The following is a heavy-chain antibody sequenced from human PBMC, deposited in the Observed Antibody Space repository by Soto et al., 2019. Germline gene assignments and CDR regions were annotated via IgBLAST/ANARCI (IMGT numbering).Heavy chain of an antibody. D-gene: IGHD3-10*01. J-gene: IGHJ5*02. CDR1: GGSISSGGYY. CDR3: ARAGVFNWFYP. CDR2: IYYYGNS. V-gene: IGHV4-31*03. Sequence: QVQLQESGPGLVKPSQTLSLTCTVSGGSISSGGYYWSWIRQHPGKGLERIGYIYYYGNSYYNPSFMSRVTISVDTSKNQFSLKLCSVTAADTSLYSCARAGVFNWFYPCGQGTLVTVSS.